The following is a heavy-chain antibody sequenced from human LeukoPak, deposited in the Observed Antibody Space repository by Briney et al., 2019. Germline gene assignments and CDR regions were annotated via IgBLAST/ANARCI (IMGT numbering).Heavy chain of an antibody. D-gene: IGHD3-3*01. J-gene: IGHJ5*02. CDR2: ISAYNGNT. CDR1: GYTFTSYG. Sequence: ASVKVSCKASGYTFTSYGISWVRQAPGQGLEWMGWISAYNGNTNYAQKLQGRVTMTTDTSTSTAYMELRSLRSDDTAVYYCAREDSGTITIFGVVTQGFDPWGQGTLVTVSS. V-gene: IGHV1-18*01. CDR3: AREDSGTITIFGVVTQGFDP.